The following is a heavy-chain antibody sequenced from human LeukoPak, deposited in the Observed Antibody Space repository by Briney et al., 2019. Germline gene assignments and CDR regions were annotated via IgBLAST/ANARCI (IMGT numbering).Heavy chain of an antibody. V-gene: IGHV4-30-4*01. Sequence: SQTLSLTCNVSGGSISSGDKYWSWLRQPPGTGREGIGYIYYSGSTYYNPSLKSRLTISVDTSENQFSLHLTSVTAADTAVYFCARVTRWAGLDFWGQGTLVTVSS. D-gene: IGHD2-21*02. CDR1: GGSISSGDKY. CDR2: IYYSGST. CDR3: ARVTRWAGLDF. J-gene: IGHJ4*02.